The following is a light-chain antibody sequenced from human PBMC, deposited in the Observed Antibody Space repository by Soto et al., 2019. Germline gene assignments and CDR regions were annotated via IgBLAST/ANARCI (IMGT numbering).Light chain of an antibody. J-gene: IGLJ2*01. CDR2: EVS. V-gene: IGLV2-8*01. CDR3: SSHAGSINVA. Sequence: QSALTQPPSASGSPGQSVTISCTGTSSDVGGYNYVSWYQQHPGKAPKLIIYEVSKRPSGVPDRFSGSKSGNTASLTVSGLQADDEADYSCSSHAGSINVAFGGGTKLTVL. CDR1: SSDVGGYNY.